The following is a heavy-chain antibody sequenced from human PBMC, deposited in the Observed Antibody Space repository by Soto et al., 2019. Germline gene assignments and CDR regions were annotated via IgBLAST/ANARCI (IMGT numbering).Heavy chain of an antibody. V-gene: IGHV1-18*01. CDR1: GYTFTSYG. J-gene: IGHJ1*01. CDR2: ISAYNGNT. D-gene: IGHD3-22*01. Sequence: ASVKVSCKASGYTFTSYGISWVRQAPGQGLEWMGWISAYNGNTNYAQKLQGRVTMTTDTSTSTAYMELRSLRSDDTAVYYCATSDYYDSSGYYYRHWGQGTLVTVSS. CDR3: ATSDYYDSSGYYYRH.